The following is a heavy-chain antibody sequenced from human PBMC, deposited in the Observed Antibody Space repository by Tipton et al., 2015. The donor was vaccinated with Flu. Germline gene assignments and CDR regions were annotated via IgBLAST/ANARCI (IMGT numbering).Heavy chain of an antibody. CDR1: GGSISSSGYY. J-gene: IGHJ4*02. V-gene: IGHV4-31*03. CDR2: IYYSGST. CDR3: AREGDYYDSSGPISLFYY. Sequence: TLSLTCTVSGGSISSSGYYWSWIRQHPGKGLEWIGYIYYSGSTYYNPSLKSRVTISVDTSKNQFSLKLSSVTAADTAVYYCAREGDYYDSSGPISLFYYWGQGTLVTVSS. D-gene: IGHD3-22*01.